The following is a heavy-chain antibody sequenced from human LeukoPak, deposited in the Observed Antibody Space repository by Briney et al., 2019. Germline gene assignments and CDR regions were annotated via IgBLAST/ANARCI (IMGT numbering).Heavy chain of an antibody. D-gene: IGHD1-26*01. Sequence: PSETLSLTCTVSGGSISSGGYYWSWIRQPPGKGLEWIGYIYHSGSTYYNPSLKSRVTISVDRSKNQFSLKLSSVTAADTAVYYCARAPTYSGSYFGDAFDIWGQGTMVTVSS. J-gene: IGHJ3*02. CDR1: GGSISSGGYY. V-gene: IGHV4-30-2*01. CDR2: IYHSGST. CDR3: ARAPTYSGSYFGDAFDI.